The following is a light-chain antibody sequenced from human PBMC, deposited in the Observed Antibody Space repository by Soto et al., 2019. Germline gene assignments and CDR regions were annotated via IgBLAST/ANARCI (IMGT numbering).Light chain of an antibody. CDR1: QSVSSSY. CDR3: HRYGSSPPIT. CDR2: GAS. J-gene: IGKJ5*01. Sequence: EIVLTQSPGTLSLSPGERATLSCRASQSVSSSYLAWYQQKPGQAPRLLIYGASSRATGIPDRFSGSGSGTDVTLTISRLESEDFAVYYCHRYGSSPPITFGQGTRLEIK. V-gene: IGKV3-20*01.